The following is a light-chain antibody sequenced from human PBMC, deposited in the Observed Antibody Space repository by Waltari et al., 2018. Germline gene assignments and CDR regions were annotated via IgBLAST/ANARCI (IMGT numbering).Light chain of an antibody. V-gene: IGLV3-21*04. CDR2: YDS. Sequence: SYVLTQPPSVSVAPGKTARITCGGNNIGSNSVHWYQLKPGQAPVLVIYYDSDRPSGITERFSGSNSGNTATLTISRVEAGDEADYYCQVWDNSSDQGVFGGGTKLTVL. CDR3: QVWDNSSDQGV. J-gene: IGLJ3*02. CDR1: NIGSNS.